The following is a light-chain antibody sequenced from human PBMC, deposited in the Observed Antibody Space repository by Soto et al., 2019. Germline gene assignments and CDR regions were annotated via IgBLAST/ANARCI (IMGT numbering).Light chain of an antibody. CDR3: QQYGSSVT. J-gene: IGKJ4*01. CDR2: GAS. Sequence: EIVLMQSPGLLSLSPGERDPLSCRASQSVSSSYLAWYQQLPCQAPRLLIYGASRRTTAIQDRFSGSGSGTDVTLTISRLEPEDLSVYYWQQYGSSVTFGGGTKVEIK. V-gene: IGKV3-20*01. CDR1: QSVSSSY.